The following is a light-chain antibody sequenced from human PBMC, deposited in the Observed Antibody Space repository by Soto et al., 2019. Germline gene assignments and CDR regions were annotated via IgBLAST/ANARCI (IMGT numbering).Light chain of an antibody. V-gene: IGKV3-20*01. Sequence: IVDAHSPRALSFSPGERPPLSYRASQSVGSNYLAWYQQKPGQAPRLLIYGASSRATGIPDRFSGSGSGTDFTLTISRLEPEDFAVYYCQQYGSSCTFGQGTKVDIK. CDR1: QSVGSNY. CDR2: GAS. CDR3: QQYGSSCT. J-gene: IGKJ1*01.